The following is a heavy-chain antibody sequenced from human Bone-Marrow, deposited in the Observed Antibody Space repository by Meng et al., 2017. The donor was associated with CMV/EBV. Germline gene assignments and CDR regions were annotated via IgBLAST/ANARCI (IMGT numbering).Heavy chain of an antibody. D-gene: IGHD6-6*01. V-gene: IGHV1-8*01. CDR3: ARGLVRRRNWFDP. CDR2: MNPNSGNT. CDR1: GYTFTSYD. J-gene: IGHJ5*02. Sequence: ASVKVSCKASGYTFTSYDINWVRQATGQGLEWMGWMNPNSGNTGYAQKFQGRVTMTRNTSVSTAYMELSSLRSEDTAVYYCARGLVRRRNWFDPWGQGTLVTVSS.